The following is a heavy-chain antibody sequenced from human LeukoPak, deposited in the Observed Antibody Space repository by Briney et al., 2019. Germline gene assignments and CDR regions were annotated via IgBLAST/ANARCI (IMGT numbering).Heavy chain of an antibody. D-gene: IGHD6-19*01. Sequence: PSETLSLTCTVSGGSISSYYWSWIPQPPGEGLEWLGYIYYSGSTNYNPSLKSRVTISVDTSKNQCSLKLSSVTAADTAVYYCAREICSTNGWYVDYWGQGTLVTVSS. CDR1: GGSISSYY. CDR3: AREICSTNGWYVDY. V-gene: IGHV4-59*12. J-gene: IGHJ4*02. CDR2: IYYSGST.